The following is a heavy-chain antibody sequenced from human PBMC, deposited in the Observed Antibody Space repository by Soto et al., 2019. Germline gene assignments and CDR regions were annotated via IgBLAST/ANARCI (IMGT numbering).Heavy chain of an antibody. J-gene: IGHJ4*02. CDR1: GGSISSYY. Sequence: QVQLQESGPRLVKPSGTLSLTCTVSGGSISSYYWSWIRQPPGKGLEWIGYIYYSGSTNYNPSLRXRXPXXVDPSKNQFSRRLTSVTAADAAVYYCARGTWGGDYWGQGTLVTVSS. CDR2: IYYSGST. V-gene: IGHV4-59*01. CDR3: ARGTWGGDY. D-gene: IGHD3-16*01.